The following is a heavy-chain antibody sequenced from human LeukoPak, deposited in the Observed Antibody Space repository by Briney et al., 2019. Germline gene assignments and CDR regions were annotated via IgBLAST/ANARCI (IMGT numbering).Heavy chain of an antibody. Sequence: SGGSLRLSCAASGFTVSSNYMSWVRQAPGKGLEWVSVIYSGGSTYYADSVKGRFTISRDNSKNTLYLQMNSLRAEDTAVYYCASTGPQNYYDSSGYYLDAFDIWGQGTMVTVSS. D-gene: IGHD3-22*01. CDR3: ASTGPQNYYDSSGYYLDAFDI. CDR1: GFTVSSNY. V-gene: IGHV3-53*01. CDR2: IYSGGST. J-gene: IGHJ3*02.